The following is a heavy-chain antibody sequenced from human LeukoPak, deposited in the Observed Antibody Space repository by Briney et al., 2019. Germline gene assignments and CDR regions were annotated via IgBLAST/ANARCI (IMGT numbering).Heavy chain of an antibody. CDR1: GGSIGSYY. CDR3: ARDVVAAAGTWDY. D-gene: IGHD6-13*01. Sequence: SETLSLTCTVSGGSIGSYYWSWIRQPPGKGLEWIGRIYSSGSTNYNPSLESRVTMSVDTSKNQLSLKLSSVTAADTAVYYCARDVVAAAGTWDYWGQGTLVTVSS. CDR2: IYSSGST. J-gene: IGHJ4*02. V-gene: IGHV4-4*07.